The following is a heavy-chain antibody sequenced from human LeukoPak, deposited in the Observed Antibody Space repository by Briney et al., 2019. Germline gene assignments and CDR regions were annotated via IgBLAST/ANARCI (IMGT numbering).Heavy chain of an antibody. CDR3: ASLSIAARRNY. V-gene: IGHV4-34*01. CDR2: INHSGST. CDR1: GGSFSGYY. J-gene: IGHJ4*02. Sequence: PSETLSLTCAVYGGSFSGYYWSWIRQPPGKGLEWIGEINHSGSTNYNPSLKSRVIISVDTSKNQFSLKLSSVTAADTAVYYCASLSIAARRNYWGQGTLVTVSS. D-gene: IGHD6-6*01.